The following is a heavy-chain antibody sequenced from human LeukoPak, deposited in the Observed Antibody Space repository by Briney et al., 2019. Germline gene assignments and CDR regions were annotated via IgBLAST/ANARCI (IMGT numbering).Heavy chain of an antibody. Sequence: PGGSLRLSWAASGFTFSSYSMNWVRQAPGKGLEWVSSISSSSNYKYYAGSVKGRFTISRDNSENTLHLQMNSVRAEDTAMYYCAKGRSSSSLYYLDYWGQGTLVTVSS. CDR1: GFTFSSYS. D-gene: IGHD6-13*01. CDR2: ISSSSNYK. J-gene: IGHJ4*02. CDR3: AKGRSSSSLYYLDY. V-gene: IGHV3-21*01.